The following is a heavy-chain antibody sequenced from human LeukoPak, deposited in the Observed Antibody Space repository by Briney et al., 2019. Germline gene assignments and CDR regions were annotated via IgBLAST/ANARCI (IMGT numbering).Heavy chain of an antibody. CDR3: ARDTYSRLDY. CDR1: GFTFSSYS. D-gene: IGHD6-13*01. Sequence: GGSLRLSCAASGFTFSSYSMHWVRQAPGRGLEWVSSISSSSSSYSYTYYADSVKGRFTISRDNAKNSLYLQMNSLRVEDTAVYYCARDTYSRLDYWGQGTLVTVSS. V-gene: IGHV3-21*01. J-gene: IGHJ4*01. CDR2: ISSSSSSYSYT.